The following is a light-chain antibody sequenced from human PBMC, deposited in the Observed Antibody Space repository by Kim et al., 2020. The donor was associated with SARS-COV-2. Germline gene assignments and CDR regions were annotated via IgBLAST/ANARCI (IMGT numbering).Light chain of an antibody. J-gene: IGLJ3*02. Sequence: SSELTQDPAVSVALGQTVRITCQGDSLRSYYASWYQQKPGQAPVLVIYGKNNRPSVIPDRFSGSSSGNTASLTIPGAQAEDEADYYCNSRDSSGIHGVFG. V-gene: IGLV3-19*01. CDR2: GKN. CDR3: NSRDSSGIHGV. CDR1: SLRSYY.